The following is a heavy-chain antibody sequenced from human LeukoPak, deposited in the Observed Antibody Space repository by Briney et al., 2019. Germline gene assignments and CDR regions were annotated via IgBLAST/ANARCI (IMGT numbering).Heavy chain of an antibody. J-gene: IGHJ6*02. CDR3: ARVSGYSSPTDGMDV. Sequence: GGSLRLSCAASGFTFSDYYMSWIRQAPGKGLEWVSYISSSGSTIYYADSVRGRFTISRDNAENSLYLQMNSLRAEDTAVYYCARVSGYSSPTDGMDVWGQGTTVTVSS. D-gene: IGHD6-13*01. CDR2: ISSSGSTI. CDR1: GFTFSDYY. V-gene: IGHV3-11*01.